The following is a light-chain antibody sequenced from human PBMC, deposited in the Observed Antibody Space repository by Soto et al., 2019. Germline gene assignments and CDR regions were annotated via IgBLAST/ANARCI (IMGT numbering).Light chain of an antibody. CDR1: QSVNSNS. J-gene: IGKJ4*01. V-gene: IGKV3-20*01. Sequence: EIVLTQSPGTLSLSPGGRATLSCGASQSVNSNSLAWYQQKPGQAPRLLFYAASNRATGVPDRFSGSGSGTDFTLTISRVEPEDFAVYHCQQYGSSPLTFGGGTKVEIK. CDR2: AAS. CDR3: QQYGSSPLT.